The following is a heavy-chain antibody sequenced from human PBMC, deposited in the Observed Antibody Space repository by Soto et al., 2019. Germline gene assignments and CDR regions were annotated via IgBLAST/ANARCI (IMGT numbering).Heavy chain of an antibody. CDR1: GFTFSNAW. CDR3: TKASADNLKRFHSYYYGMDV. CDR2: IKSKTDGGTT. Sequence: EVQLVESGGDLVKPGGSLRLSCAASGFTFSNAWMSWVRQAPGKGLEWVGRIKSKTDGGTTDYVAPVKGRFTISRDDSKNTLYLQMNSLKTEDTAFYYCTKASADNLKRFHSYYYGMDVWGQGTTVTVSS. V-gene: IGHV3-15*01. J-gene: IGHJ6*02. D-gene: IGHD1-20*01.